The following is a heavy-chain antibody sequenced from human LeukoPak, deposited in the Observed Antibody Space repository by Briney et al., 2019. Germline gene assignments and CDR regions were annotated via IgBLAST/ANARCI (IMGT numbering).Heavy chain of an antibody. CDR1: GGSISSGSYY. D-gene: IGHD6-13*01. J-gene: IGHJ6*03. V-gene: IGHV4-61*02. CDR2: IYTSGST. Sequence: SETLSLTCTVSGGSISSGSYYWSWIRQPAGKGLEWIGRIYTSGSTNYNPSLKSRVTISVDTSKNQFSLKLSSVTAADTAVYYCARSRAAAGPSYYYYYYMDVWGKGTTVTISS. CDR3: ARSRAAAGPSYYYYYYMDV.